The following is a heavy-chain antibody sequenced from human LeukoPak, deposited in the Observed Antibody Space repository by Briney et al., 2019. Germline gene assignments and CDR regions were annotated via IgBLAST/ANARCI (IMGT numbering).Heavy chain of an antibody. J-gene: IGHJ2*01. Sequence: GGSLRLSCAASGFTFSRDAMHWVRQAPGKGLEWVAVIWHDGSEKFYVDSVKGRFTISRDNSKNSLYLQMNSLRAEDTALYYCARNWGNYWYFDLWGRGTLVTVSS. D-gene: IGHD7-27*01. CDR3: ARNWGNYWYFDL. CDR2: IWHDGSEK. CDR1: GFTFSRDA. V-gene: IGHV3-33*01.